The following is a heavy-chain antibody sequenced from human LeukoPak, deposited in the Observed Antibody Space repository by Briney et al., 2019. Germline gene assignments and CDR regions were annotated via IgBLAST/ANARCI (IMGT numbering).Heavy chain of an antibody. Sequence: GASVKVSRKASGYTLTGYYMHWVRQAPGQGREWMGRVNPNNGVPTYAQKLQGRVTMTRDTAISTFYMELNSLRSDDTAVYFCAREVGYSSSYYGRFDPWGQGTLVIVSS. CDR3: AREVGYSSSYYGRFDP. V-gene: IGHV1-2*06. D-gene: IGHD2-2*01. J-gene: IGHJ5*02. CDR1: GYTLTGYY. CDR2: VNPNNGVP.